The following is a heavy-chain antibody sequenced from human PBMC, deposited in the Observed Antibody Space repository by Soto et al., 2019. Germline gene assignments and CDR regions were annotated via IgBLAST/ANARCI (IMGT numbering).Heavy chain of an antibody. CDR3: VRDSARIVVVPRIDGDNWLDP. CDR2: ISGSSDNI. CDR1: GFTFSDYF. V-gene: IGHV3-11*06. Sequence: VGSLRLSCAASGFTFSDYFMSWIRQAPGKGLEWVSFISGSSDNIKYADAVKGRFTISRDNAKNSLYLQMNSLRAEHTAVYYCVRDSARIVVVPRIDGDNWLDPWGQGTLVTVSS. J-gene: IGHJ5*02. D-gene: IGHD2-2*01.